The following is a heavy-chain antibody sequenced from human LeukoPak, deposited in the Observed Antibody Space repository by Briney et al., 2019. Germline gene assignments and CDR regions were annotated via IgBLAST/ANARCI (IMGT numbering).Heavy chain of an antibody. CDR1: GFTFSAYS. V-gene: IGHV3-21*01. Sequence: GGSLRLSCAASGFTFSAYSMNWVRQAPGKGLEWVSSISSSGKYIYYAASVRGRFTISRANDKDSLLLQMNSLRGDDTAVYFCAREIAADYYDNSGYSPEAFDVWGQGTVVTVSS. CDR3: AREIAADYYDNSGYSPEAFDV. CDR2: ISSSGKYI. J-gene: IGHJ3*01. D-gene: IGHD3-22*01.